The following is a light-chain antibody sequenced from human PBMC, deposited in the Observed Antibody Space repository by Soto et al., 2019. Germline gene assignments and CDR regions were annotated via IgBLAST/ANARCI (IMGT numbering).Light chain of an antibody. CDR1: HSVSSD. J-gene: IGKJ5*01. CDR3: QQYGSSIT. CDR2: GTS. Sequence: ETVLTQSPATLSLSPGEGATLSCRASHSVSSDLAWYQQKPGQAPRLLIYGTSSRATGIPDRFSGSGSGTDFTLTISRLEPEDFAVYYCQQYGSSITFGQGTRLEIK. V-gene: IGKV3-20*01.